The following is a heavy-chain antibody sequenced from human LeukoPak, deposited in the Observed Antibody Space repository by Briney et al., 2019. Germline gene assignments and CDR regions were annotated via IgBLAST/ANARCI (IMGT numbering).Heavy chain of an antibody. CDR1: GGSISSYY. CDR3: AGRRVGPKLRFLFDY. V-gene: IGHV4-4*07. D-gene: IGHD3-3*01. CDR2: IYTSGST. J-gene: IGHJ4*02. Sequence: SETLSLTCTVSGGSISSYYWSWIRQPAGKGLEWIGRIYTSGSTNYNPSLQSRVTMSVDTSKNQFSLKLSSVTAADTAVYYCAGRRVGPKLRFLFDYWGQGTLVTVSS.